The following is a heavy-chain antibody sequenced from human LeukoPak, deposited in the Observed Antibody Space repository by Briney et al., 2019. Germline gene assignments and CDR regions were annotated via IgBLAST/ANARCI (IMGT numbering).Heavy chain of an antibody. V-gene: IGHV5-51*01. CDR2: IYPGDSDT. D-gene: IGHD3-10*01. CDR3: ASSYYYGSGSYFHYGMDV. Sequence: GESLKISCKGSGYSFTSYWIGWVRQMPGKGLEWMGIIYPGDSDTRYSPSLQGQVTISADKSISTAYLQWSSLKASDTATYYCASSYYYGSGSYFHYGMDVWGKGTTVTVSS. J-gene: IGHJ6*04. CDR1: GYSFTSYW.